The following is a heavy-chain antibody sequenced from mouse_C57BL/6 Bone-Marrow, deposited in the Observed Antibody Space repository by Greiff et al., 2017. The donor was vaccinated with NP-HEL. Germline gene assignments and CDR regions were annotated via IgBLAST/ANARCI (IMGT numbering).Heavy chain of an antibody. CDR1: GYTFTDYY. CDR3: ARDDYGSSYVN. CDR2: IYPGSGNT. D-gene: IGHD1-1*01. J-gene: IGHJ2*01. Sequence: VQLQQSGAELVRPGASVKLSCKASGYTFTDYYINWVKQRPGQGLEWIARIYPGSGNTSYNEKFKGKATLTAEKSSSTAYMQLSSLTSEDSAVYFCARDDYGSSYVNWGKGTTLTVSS. V-gene: IGHV1-76*01.